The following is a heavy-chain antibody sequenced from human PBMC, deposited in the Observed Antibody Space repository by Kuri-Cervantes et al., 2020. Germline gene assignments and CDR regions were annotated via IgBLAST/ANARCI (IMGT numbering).Heavy chain of an antibody. CDR3: ARDGVAVAGTPLYYYYGMDV. V-gene: IGHV3-53*01. Sequence: GESLKISCAASGFTVSSNYMSWVRQAPGKGLEWVSVIYSGGSTYYADSVKSRFTISRDNSKNTLYLQMNSLRAEDTAVYYCARDGVAVAGTPLYYYYGMDVWGQGTTVTVSS. CDR1: GFTVSSNY. J-gene: IGHJ6*02. D-gene: IGHD6-19*01. CDR2: IYSGGST.